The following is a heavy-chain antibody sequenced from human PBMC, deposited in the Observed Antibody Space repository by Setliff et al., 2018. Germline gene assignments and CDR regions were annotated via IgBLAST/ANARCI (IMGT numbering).Heavy chain of an antibody. V-gene: IGHV7-4-1*02. CDR3: ARGEPSNSGSSPLADY. D-gene: IGHD1-26*01. CDR1: GYTLTSYA. J-gene: IGHJ4*02. Sequence: ASVKVSCKASGYTLTSYAMNWVRQAPGQGLEWMGWINTNTGNPTYAQGFTGRFVFSLDTSVSTAYLQISSLKAEDTAVYYCARGEPSNSGSSPLADYWGQGTLVTVSS. CDR2: INTNTGNP.